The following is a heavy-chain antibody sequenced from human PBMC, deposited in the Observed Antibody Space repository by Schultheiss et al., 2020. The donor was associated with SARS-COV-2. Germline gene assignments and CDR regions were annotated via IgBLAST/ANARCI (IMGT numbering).Heavy chain of an antibody. J-gene: IGHJ6*02. D-gene: IGHD5-12*01. CDR2: IYYSGST. CDR3: ASGVRVATPIGYYYYGMDV. Sequence: SQTLSLTCTVPGGSISSSSYYWGWIRQPPGKGLEWIGSIYYSGSTYYNPSLKSRVTISVDTSKNQFSLKLSSVTAADTAVYYCASGVRVATPIGYYYYGMDVWGQGTTVTVPS. CDR1: GGSISSSSYY. V-gene: IGHV4-39*01.